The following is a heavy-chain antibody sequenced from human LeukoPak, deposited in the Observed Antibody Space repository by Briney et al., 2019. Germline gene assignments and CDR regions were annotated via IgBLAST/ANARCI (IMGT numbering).Heavy chain of an antibody. J-gene: IGHJ6*03. V-gene: IGHV4-59*01. D-gene: IGHD3-22*01. CDR2: IYYSGST. CDR1: GGSISSYY. Sequence: KASETLSLTCIVSGGSISSYYWSWIRQPPGKGLEWIGNIYYSGSTNYNPSLKSRVTISVDTSKNQFSLKLSSVTAADTAVYYCTRGSIAYYYMDVWGKGTTVTISS. CDR3: TRGSIAYYYMDV.